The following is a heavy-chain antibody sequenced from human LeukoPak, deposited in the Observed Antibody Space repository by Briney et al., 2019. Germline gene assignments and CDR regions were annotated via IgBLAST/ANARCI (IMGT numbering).Heavy chain of an antibody. J-gene: IGHJ3*02. Sequence: GRSLRLSCAASGFTFSSYAMHWVRQAPGKGLEWVAVISYDGSNKYYADSVKGRFTISRDNSKNTLYLQMNSLRAEDTAVYYCARDLTPPGLPGDAFDIWGQGTMVTVSS. D-gene: IGHD5-12*01. V-gene: IGHV3-30-3*01. CDR1: GFTFSSYA. CDR2: ISYDGSNK. CDR3: ARDLTPPGLPGDAFDI.